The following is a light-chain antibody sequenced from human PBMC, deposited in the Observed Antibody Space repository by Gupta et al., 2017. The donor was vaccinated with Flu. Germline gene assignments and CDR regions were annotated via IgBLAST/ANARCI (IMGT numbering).Light chain of an antibody. CDR2: AAS. Sequence: DIQMTQSPSSLSASIGDRVTITCRASQSISRYLNWYQQKPGKAPKPLIYAASSLQSGVSSRFSGSGSETDFTLTISSLQPEDFATYYCQQTYSTPTFGGGTTVEIK. J-gene: IGKJ4*01. V-gene: IGKV1-39*01. CDR3: QQTYSTPT. CDR1: QSISRY.